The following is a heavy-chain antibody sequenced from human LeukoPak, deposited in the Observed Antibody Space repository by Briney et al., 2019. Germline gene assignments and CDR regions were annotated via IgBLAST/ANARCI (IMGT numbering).Heavy chain of an antibody. V-gene: IGHV3-30-3*01. CDR2: ISYDGSNK. Sequence: GGSLRLSCAASGFTFDDYAMHWVRQAPGKGLEWVAVISYDGSNKYYADSVKGRFTISRDNSKNTLYLQMNSLRAEDTAVYYCARTFDWSNYYYYGMDVWGQGTTVTVSS. J-gene: IGHJ6*02. CDR1: GFTFDDYA. CDR3: ARTFDWSNYYYYGMDV. D-gene: IGHD3-9*01.